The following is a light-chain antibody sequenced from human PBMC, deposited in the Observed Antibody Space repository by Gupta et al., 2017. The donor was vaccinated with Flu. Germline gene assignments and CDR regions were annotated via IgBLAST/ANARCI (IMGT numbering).Light chain of an antibody. CDR2: AAS. CDR1: QRISSY. V-gene: IGKV1-39*01. J-gene: IGKJ2*01. CDR3: QQRNSTPYT. Sequence: PSSLSASVGDRVTITCRASQRISSYLSWYQQKPGKAPKLLIYAASRFQGGAPSRFSGSGSGTDFTLTISRLQPEDFATYYCQQRNSTPYTFGQGTKLDIK.